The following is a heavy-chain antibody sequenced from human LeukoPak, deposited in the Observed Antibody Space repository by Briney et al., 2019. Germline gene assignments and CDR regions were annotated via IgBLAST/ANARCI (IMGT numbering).Heavy chain of an antibody. CDR1: GGSISSSSYY. CDR3: AIAVSPKAFDI. V-gene: IGHV4-39*06. CDR2: IYYSGNT. J-gene: IGHJ3*02. Sequence: SETLSLTCTVSGGSISSSSYYWGWIRQPPGQGLEWIGSIYYSGNTYYNPSLKSRVTISVDTSKNQFPLKLNSVTAADTAVYYCAIAVSPKAFDIWGQGAMVTVSS.